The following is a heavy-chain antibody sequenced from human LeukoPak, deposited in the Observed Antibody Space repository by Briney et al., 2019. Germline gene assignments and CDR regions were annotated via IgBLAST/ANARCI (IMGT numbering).Heavy chain of an antibody. D-gene: IGHD6-13*01. CDR3: ARDSERSNWD. J-gene: IGHJ4*02. CDR1: GFTFGSYW. Sequence: GGSLRLSCAASGFTFGSYWMSWVRQTPGKGLEWVADIKGDGSDKKYVASVEGRFTISRDNAKNSLYLQMDNLRAEDTAVYYCARDSERSNWDWGQGSLVTVSS. V-gene: IGHV3-7*01. CDR2: IKGDGSDK.